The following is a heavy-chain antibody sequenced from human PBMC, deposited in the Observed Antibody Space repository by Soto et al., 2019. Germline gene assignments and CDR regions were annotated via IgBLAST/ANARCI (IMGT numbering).Heavy chain of an antibody. Sequence: QVQLVQSGAEVKKPGASVKVSCKASGYTFTGYYMHWVRQAPGQGLEWMGWINPNSGGTNYAQKFQGRVTMTRDASISTAYMELSRLGSDDTAVYYCARASMVRGEGMDWFDPWGQGTLVTVSS. CDR3: ARASMVRGEGMDWFDP. CDR2: INPNSGGT. CDR1: GYTFTGYY. V-gene: IGHV1-2*02. J-gene: IGHJ5*02. D-gene: IGHD3-10*01.